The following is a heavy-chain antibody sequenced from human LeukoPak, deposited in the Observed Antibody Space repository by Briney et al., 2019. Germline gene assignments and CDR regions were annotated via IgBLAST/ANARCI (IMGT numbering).Heavy chain of an antibody. CDR2: IYTSGST. D-gene: IGHD6-13*01. V-gene: IGHV4-4*09. CDR1: GVSISSYY. Sequence: SETLSLTCTVSGVSISSYYWSWIRQPPGKGLEWIGYIYTSGSTNYNPSLKSRVTISVDTYKNQFSLKLSSVTAADTAVYYCARREGSSWYDYFDYWGQGTLVTVSS. J-gene: IGHJ4*02. CDR3: ARREGSSWYDYFDY.